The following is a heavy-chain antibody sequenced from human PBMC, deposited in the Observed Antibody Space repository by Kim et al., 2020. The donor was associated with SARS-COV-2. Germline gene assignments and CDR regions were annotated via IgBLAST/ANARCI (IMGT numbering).Heavy chain of an antibody. Sequence: SETLSLTCAVYGGSFSGYYWSWIRQPPGKGLEWIGEINHSGSTNYNPSLKSRVTISVDTSKNQFSLKLSSVTAAATAVYYCAWAKYWSSTSCFDFDSCG. V-gene: IGHV4-34*01. J-gene: IGHJ4*01. D-gene: IGHD2-2*01. CDR3: AWAKYWSSTSCFDFDS. CDR1: GGSFSGYY. CDR2: INHSGST.